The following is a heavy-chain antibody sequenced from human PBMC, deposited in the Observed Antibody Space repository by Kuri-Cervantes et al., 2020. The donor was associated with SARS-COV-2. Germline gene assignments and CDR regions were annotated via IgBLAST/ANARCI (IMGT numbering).Heavy chain of an antibody. CDR3: ARASHRYCSSTSCYPAFDI. CDR1: GYRFTSYW. Sequence: GESLKISCKGSGYRFTSYWIGWVRQMPGKGLEWMGRIDPSDSYTNYSPSFQGHVTISADKSISTAYLQWSSLKASDTAMYYCARASHRYCSSTSCYPAFDIWGQGTMVTVSS. D-gene: IGHD2-2*01. J-gene: IGHJ3*02. CDR2: IDPSDSYT. V-gene: IGHV5-10-1*01.